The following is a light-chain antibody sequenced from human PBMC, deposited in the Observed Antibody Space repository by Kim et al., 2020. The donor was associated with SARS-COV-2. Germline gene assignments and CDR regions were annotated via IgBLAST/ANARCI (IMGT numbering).Light chain of an antibody. CDR2: DAF. V-gene: IGKV1-33*01. CDR3: KQYESLPYT. Sequence: SASVGERVTITCQATQDIKKNLNWFQQRPGKVPKLLIYDAFKLEIGVPSRFTGSGSGTKCSLTITSLQPEDVATYFCKQYESLPYTFGQGTKLEI. J-gene: IGKJ2*01. CDR1: QDIKKN.